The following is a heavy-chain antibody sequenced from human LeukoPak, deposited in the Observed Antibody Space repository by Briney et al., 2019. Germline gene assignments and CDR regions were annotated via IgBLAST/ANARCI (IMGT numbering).Heavy chain of an antibody. CDR3: ARESESRGLVLDY. D-gene: IGHD6-19*01. CDR2: IYSGGST. V-gene: IGHV3-53*01. J-gene: IGHJ4*02. CDR1: GFTVSSNY. Sequence: GGSQRLSCAASGFTVSSNYMSWVRQAPGKGLEWVSVIYSGGSTHYADSVKGRFTISRDNSKNTLYLQMNSLRAEDTAVYYCARESESRGLVLDYWGQGTLVTVAS.